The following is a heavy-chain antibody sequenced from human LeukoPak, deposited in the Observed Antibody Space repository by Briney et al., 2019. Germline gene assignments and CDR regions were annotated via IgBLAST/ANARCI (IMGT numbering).Heavy chain of an antibody. Sequence: SETLSLTCTVSVGSISSYYWSWIRQPPGKGLEWIGYIYYSGSTNYNPSLKSRVTISVDTSKNQFSLKLSSVTAADTAVYYCARWVVAATMTNWGQGTLVTVSS. CDR1: VGSISSYY. V-gene: IGHV4-59*01. D-gene: IGHD2-15*01. CDR3: ARWVVAATMTN. J-gene: IGHJ4*02. CDR2: IYYSGST.